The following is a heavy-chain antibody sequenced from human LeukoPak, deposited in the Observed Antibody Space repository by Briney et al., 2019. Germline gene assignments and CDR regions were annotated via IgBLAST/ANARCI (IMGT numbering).Heavy chain of an antibody. V-gene: IGHV3-7*01. J-gene: IGHJ5*02. CDR2: INEDGSRK. CDR1: GFTFTNYW. CDR3: ASSSYSSSSS. Sequence: GGSLRLSCAASGFTFTNYWMIWVRQAPGKGLEWVANINEDGSRKYYVGSVEGRFTISRDNAKNSVFLQMNSLRAEDTAMYYCASSSYSSSSSWGQGTLVTVSS. D-gene: IGHD6-6*01.